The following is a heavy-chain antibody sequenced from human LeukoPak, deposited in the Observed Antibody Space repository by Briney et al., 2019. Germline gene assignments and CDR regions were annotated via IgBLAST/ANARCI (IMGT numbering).Heavy chain of an antibody. CDR2: VNPNSGNT. V-gene: IGHV1-8*01. CDR3: ARVVRRLGAVGATGALGY. CDR1: GYTFTSYD. D-gene: IGHD1-26*01. J-gene: IGHJ4*02. Sequence: ASVKVSCKTSGYTFTSYDLNWVRQATGQGLEWMGWVNPNSGNTGYAQKFQGRVTMTMDPSISTAYMELSSLRSEDTAVYYCARVVRRLGAVGATGALGYWGQGTLVTVSS.